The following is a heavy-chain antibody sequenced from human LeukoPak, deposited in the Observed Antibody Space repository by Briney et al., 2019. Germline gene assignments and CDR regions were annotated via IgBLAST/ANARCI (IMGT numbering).Heavy chain of an antibody. V-gene: IGHV3-33*06. J-gene: IGHJ4*02. CDR3: AKDLRAGGLHFDY. CDR1: GFTFSGYG. Sequence: GRSLRLSCAASGFTFSGYGMHWVRQAPGKGLEWVAVIWYDGSNKYYADSVKGRFTISRDNSKNTLYLQMNSLRAEDTAVYYCAKDLRAGGLHFDYWGQGTLVTVSS. CDR2: IWYDGSNK. D-gene: IGHD3-3*01.